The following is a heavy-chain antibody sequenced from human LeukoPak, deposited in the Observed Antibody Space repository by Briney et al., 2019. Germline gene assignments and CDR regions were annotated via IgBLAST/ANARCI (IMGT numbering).Heavy chain of an antibody. CDR3: ARGGTWIQLWFWAFDI. CDR1: GYTFTSYA. D-gene: IGHD5-18*01. CDR2: INTNTGNP. J-gene: IGHJ3*02. V-gene: IGHV7-4-1*02. Sequence: ASVKVSCKASGYTFTSYAMNWVRQAPGQGLEWMGWINTNTGNPTYAQGFTGRFVFSLDTSVSTAYLQISSLKAEDTAVYYCARGGTWIQLWFWAFDIWGQGTMVTVSP.